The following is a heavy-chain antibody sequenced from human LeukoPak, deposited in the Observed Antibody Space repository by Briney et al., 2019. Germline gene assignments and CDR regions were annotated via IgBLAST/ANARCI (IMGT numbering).Heavy chain of an antibody. CDR1: GFTLTYYA. Sequence: GGSLRLSSAASGFTLTYYAMHWVRQAPGKGLEWVAVTSYDGNKKYYADSVKGRFTISRDSSKNTLYLQMSSLRAEDTAVYYCARSSYDYGGIEGPFDYWGQGTLVTVSS. D-gene: IGHD4-23*01. V-gene: IGHV3-30*15. J-gene: IGHJ4*02. CDR2: TSYDGNKK. CDR3: ARSSYDYGGIEGPFDY.